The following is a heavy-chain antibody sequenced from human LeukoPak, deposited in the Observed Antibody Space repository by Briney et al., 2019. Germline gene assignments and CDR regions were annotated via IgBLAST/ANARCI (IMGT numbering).Heavy chain of an antibody. Sequence: GGSLRLSCAASGFTFSNAWMSWVRQAPGKGLEWVGRIKSKTDGGTTDYAAPVKGRFTISRDDSKNTLYLQMNSLKTEDTAVYYCTTPRYNWNYDYWFDPRGQGTLVTVSS. CDR3: TTPRYNWNYDYWFDP. V-gene: IGHV3-15*01. D-gene: IGHD1-7*01. J-gene: IGHJ5*02. CDR1: GFTFSNAW. CDR2: IKSKTDGGTT.